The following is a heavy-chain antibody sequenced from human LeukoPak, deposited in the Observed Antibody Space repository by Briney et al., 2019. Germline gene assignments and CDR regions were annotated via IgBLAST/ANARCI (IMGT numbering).Heavy chain of an antibody. V-gene: IGHV5-51*01. J-gene: IGHJ4*02. CDR2: IDPSDSDT. D-gene: IGHD5-18*01. Sequence: GGSLQISCKASGSRFTSYWIGWVRQLPGKGLEWMGIIDPSDSDTRYTPSFQGQVTISADKSLSTAYLLWNSLQASDTAMYYCARQTAMGRSGDYWGQGTLVTVSS. CDR1: GSRFTSYW. CDR3: ARQTAMGRSGDY.